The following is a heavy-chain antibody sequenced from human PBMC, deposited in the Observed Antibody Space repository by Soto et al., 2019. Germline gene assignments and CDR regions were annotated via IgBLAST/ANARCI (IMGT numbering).Heavy chain of an antibody. J-gene: IGHJ4*02. D-gene: IGHD3-9*01. CDR1: GGTFSNSA. CDR2: IIPLFGRA. V-gene: IGHV1-69*01. CDR3: ATKVRYFVWVFDS. Sequence: QVQLVQSGAEVKKPGSSVKVSCKASGGTFSNSAVVWVRQTPAQGLEWMGGIIPLFGRANYAQKFQGRVTIPADESTTTAYMEVSSLRSEDTAVYFCATKVRYFVWVFDSWGQGTLVTVSS.